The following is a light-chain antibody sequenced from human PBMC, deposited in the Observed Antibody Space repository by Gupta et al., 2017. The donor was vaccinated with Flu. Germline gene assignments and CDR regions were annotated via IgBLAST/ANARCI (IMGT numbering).Light chain of an antibody. Sequence: ELTQPPSVSVSPGQTASITCSGDNLGDKYACWYQQKPGQSPVLVIYKDTKRPSGIPERFSGSNSGNTATLTISGTQAMDEADYYCQAWDSTTGVFGTGTKVTVL. CDR3: QAWDSTTGV. J-gene: IGLJ1*01. CDR2: KDT. CDR1: NLGDKY. V-gene: IGLV3-1*01.